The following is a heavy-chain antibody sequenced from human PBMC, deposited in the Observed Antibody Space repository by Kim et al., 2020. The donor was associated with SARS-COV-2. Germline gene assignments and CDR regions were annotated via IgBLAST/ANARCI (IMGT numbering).Heavy chain of an antibody. CDR2: IYPGDSDT. J-gene: IGHJ4*02. CDR3: ARHNGYAYYY. V-gene: IGHV5-51*01. D-gene: IGHD1-1*01. CDR1: GYSFRNYW. Sequence: GESLKISCQASGYSFRNYWIGWVRQMPGKGLEWMGSIYPGDSDTRYSPSFQGQVTMSADKSTSFAYMQWSRLKASDTAIYYCARHNGYAYYYWGQGTLVSVSP.